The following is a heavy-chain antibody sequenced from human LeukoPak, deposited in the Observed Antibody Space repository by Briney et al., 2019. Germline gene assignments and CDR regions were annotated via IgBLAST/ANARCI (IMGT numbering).Heavy chain of an antibody. Sequence: GGSLRLSCAASGFTFSNYAMSWVRQAPGKGLEWVSVISGSDGSTYHADSVKGRFTISRDNSKNTLYLQMNSLKTEDTAVYYCTTDNEGSGSYYGGYRADYWGQGTLVTVSS. J-gene: IGHJ4*02. CDR3: TTDNEGSGSYYGGYRADY. CDR2: ISGSDGST. D-gene: IGHD3-10*01. CDR1: GFTFSNYA. V-gene: IGHV3-23*01.